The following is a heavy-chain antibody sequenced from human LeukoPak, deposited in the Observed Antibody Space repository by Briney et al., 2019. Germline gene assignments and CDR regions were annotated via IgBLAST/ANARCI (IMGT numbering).Heavy chain of an antibody. D-gene: IGHD3-10*01. CDR3: ARGHLWFGGSNWFDP. V-gene: IGHV4-39*07. J-gene: IGHJ5*02. CDR2: IYYSGST. Sequence: PSETLSLTCTVSGGSISSSSYYWGWIRQPPGKGLEWIGSIYYSGSTYYNPSLKSRVTISVDTSKNQFSLKLSSVTAADTAVYYCARGHLWFGGSNWFDPWGQGTLVTVSS. CDR1: GGSISSSSYY.